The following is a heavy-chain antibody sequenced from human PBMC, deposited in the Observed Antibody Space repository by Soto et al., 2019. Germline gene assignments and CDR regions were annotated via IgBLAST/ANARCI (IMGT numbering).Heavy chain of an antibody. D-gene: IGHD3-9*01. CDR3: AKSAGYDILTGYYSPYNWFDP. CDR2: ISGSGGST. J-gene: IGHJ5*02. CDR1: GFTFSSYA. V-gene: IGHV3-23*01. Sequence: GSLRLSCAASGFTFSSYAMSWVRQAPGKGLEWVSAISGSGGSTYYADSVKGRFTISRDNSKNTLYLQMNSLRAEDTAVYYCAKSAGYDILTGYYSPYNWFDPWGQGTLVTVSS.